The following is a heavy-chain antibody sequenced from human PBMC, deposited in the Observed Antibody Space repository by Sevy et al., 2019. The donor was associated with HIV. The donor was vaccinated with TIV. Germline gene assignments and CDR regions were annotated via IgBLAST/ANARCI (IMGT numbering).Heavy chain of an antibody. CDR2: ISSSSSYI. Sequence: GGSLRLSCAASGFTFSSYSMNWVRQAPGKGLEWVSSISSSSSYIYYADTGKGRFTISRDKAKNSLYLQMSSLRPKDTAVYHCVRGGLRFGALAPLDYWGLGTLVTVSS. CDR1: GFTFSSYS. CDR3: VRGGLRFGALAPLDY. D-gene: IGHD3-10*01. J-gene: IGHJ4*02. V-gene: IGHV3-21*06.